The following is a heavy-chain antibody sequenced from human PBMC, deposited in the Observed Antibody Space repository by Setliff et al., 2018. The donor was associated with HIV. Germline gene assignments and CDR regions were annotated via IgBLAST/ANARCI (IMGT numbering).Heavy chain of an antibody. V-gene: IGHV3-20*04. D-gene: IGHD3-10*01. CDR3: AKDRRYYYGSGSYAAET. CDR2: INWNGGST. CDR1: GFRFDDYG. J-gene: IGHJ5*02. Sequence: PGESLKISCAASGFRFDDYGMSWVRQAPGKGLDWVSGINWNGGSTGYADSVRGRFTISRDNSKNTLFLQMNSLRAEDTAVYYCAKDRRYYYGSGSYAAETWGQGTLVTVSS.